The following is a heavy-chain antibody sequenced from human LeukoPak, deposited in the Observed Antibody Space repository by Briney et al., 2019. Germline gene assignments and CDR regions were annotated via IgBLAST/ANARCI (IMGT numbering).Heavy chain of an antibody. D-gene: IGHD6-13*01. V-gene: IGHV3-48*02. Sequence: PGGSLRLSCAASGFTFSGYSMNWVRQAPGKGLDWVSYISTTSSAIYYADSVKGRFTISRDSAKNSLYLQMNSLRDYDTAVYYCASSIVAAGSTYYFDSWGQGTLVTVSS. CDR1: GFTFSGYS. CDR2: ISTTSSAI. CDR3: ASSIVAAGSTYYFDS. J-gene: IGHJ4*02.